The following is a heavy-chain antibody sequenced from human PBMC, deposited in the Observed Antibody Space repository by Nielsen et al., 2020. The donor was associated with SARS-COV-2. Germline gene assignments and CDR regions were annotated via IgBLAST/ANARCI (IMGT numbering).Heavy chain of an antibody. Sequence: SETLSLTCAVYGGSFSGYYWSWIRQPPGKGLEWIGEINHSGSTNYNPSLKSRVTISVDTSKNQFSRKLSSVTAADTAVYYCARAPTMVRGPAGDYWGQGTLVTVSS. CDR3: ARAPTMVRGPAGDY. V-gene: IGHV4-34*01. J-gene: IGHJ4*02. D-gene: IGHD3-10*01. CDR1: GGSFSGYY. CDR2: INHSGST.